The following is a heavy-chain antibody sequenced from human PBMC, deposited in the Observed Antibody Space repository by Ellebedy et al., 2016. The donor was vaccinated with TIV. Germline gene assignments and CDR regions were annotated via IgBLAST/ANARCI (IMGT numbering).Heavy chain of an antibody. Sequence: PGGSLRLSCAASGFTSSSYSMNWVRQAPGKGLEWVSYISTSSSSTTKYAESVKGRFTISRDNAKNSLYLQMDSLGDEDTAVYYCAREGYFDPWYDVWGQGTLVTVSS. V-gene: IGHV3-48*02. J-gene: IGHJ4*02. CDR2: ISTSSSSTT. CDR3: AREGYFDPWYDV. CDR1: GFTSSSYS. D-gene: IGHD3-9*01.